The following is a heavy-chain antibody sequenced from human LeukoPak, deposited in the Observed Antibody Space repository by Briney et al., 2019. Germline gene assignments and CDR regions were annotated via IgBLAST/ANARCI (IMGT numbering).Heavy chain of an antibody. J-gene: IGHJ5*02. Sequence: SETLSLTCTVSGDSISTFYWSWIRQPPGTGLEWIGYIYYSGNTNYNPSLKSRVTISIDTSKNQFSLRLRSVTAADTAVYYCARADNWNYVRFDPWGQGTLVTVSS. V-gene: IGHV4-59*01. CDR3: ARADNWNYVRFDP. D-gene: IGHD1-7*01. CDR2: IYYSGNT. CDR1: GDSISTFY.